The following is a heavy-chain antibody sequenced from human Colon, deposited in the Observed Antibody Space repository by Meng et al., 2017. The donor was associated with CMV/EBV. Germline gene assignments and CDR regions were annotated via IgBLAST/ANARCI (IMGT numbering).Heavy chain of an antibody. CDR3: ARGHDFDY. J-gene: IGHJ4*02. CDR2: LSSSSSFI. V-gene: IGHV3-21*01. CDR1: GFTFDTYS. Sequence: LSLSCAASGFTFDTYSMNWVRQAPGKGLEWVSSLSSSSSFIYYADSVKGRFTISRDNAKSSLYLQLDSLRAEDTAIYYCARGHDFDYWGQGTLVTVSS.